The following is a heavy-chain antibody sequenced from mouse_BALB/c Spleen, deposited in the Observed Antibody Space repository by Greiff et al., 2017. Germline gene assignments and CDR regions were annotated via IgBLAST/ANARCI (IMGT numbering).Heavy chain of an antibody. J-gene: IGHJ3*01. CDR1: GFTFSSYA. CDR3: ARDSYDPFAY. D-gene: IGHD2-3*01. Sequence: EVQLVESGGGLVKPGGSLKLSCAASGFTFSSYAMSWVRQSPEKRLEWVAEISSGGSYTYYPDTVTGRFTISRDNAKNTLYLEMSSLRSEDTAMYYCARDSYDPFAYWGQGTLVTVSA. V-gene: IGHV5-9-4*01. CDR2: ISSGGSYT.